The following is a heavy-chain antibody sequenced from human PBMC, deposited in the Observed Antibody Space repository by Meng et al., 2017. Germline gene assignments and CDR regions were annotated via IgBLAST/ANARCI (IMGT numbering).Heavy chain of an antibody. V-gene: IGHV4-34*01. CDR2: INHSGST. D-gene: IGHD2-15*01. CDR1: GGSFSGYY. CDR3: ARGLSIVVVVAATRGRWFDP. Sequence: SETLSLTCAVYGGSFSGYYWSWIRQPPGKGLEWIGEINHSGSTNYNPSLKSRVTISVDTSKNQFSLKLSSVTAADTAVYYCARGLSIVVVVAATRGRWFDPWGQGTRVT. J-gene: IGHJ5*02.